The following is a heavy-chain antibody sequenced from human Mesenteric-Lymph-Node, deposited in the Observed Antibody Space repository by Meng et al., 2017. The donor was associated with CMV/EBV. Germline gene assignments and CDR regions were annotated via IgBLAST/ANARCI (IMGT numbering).Heavy chain of an antibody. CDR1: GGSISSSIHY. J-gene: IGHJ4*02. CDR2: VHYSGNT. V-gene: IGHV4-39*07. Sequence: SETLSLTCTVSGGSISSSIHYWDWIRQSPGKGLEWIGSVHYSGNTYYSSSLKSRVTMSVDTSRNRFSLKLNSVTAADTAVYYCARDRYWGQGTLVTVSS. CDR3: ARDRY.